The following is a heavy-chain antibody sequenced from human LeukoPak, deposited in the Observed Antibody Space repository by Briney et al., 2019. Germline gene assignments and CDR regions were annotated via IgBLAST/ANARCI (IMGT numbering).Heavy chain of an antibody. J-gene: IGHJ4*02. V-gene: IGHV3-23*01. CDR3: AKGTYSGSWYHNDYYFDY. CDR2: ISGSGGST. Sequence: PGGSLRLSCAASGFTFSSYAMSWVRQAPGKGLEWVSAISGSGGSTYYADSVKGRFTISRDNSKNTLYLQMNSLRAEDTAVYYCAKGTYSGSWYHNDYYFDYWGQGTLVTVSS. D-gene: IGHD6-13*01. CDR1: GFTFSSYA.